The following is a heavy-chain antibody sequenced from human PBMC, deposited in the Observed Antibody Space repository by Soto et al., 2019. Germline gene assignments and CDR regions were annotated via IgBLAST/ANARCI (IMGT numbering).Heavy chain of an antibody. V-gene: IGHV4-4*02. J-gene: IGHJ4*02. CDR3: ARTTFYDVFTAYYSLFDY. Sequence: SETLSLTCTVSGGSISSSNWWSWVRQHPGKGLEWIGHISDSGSSYYNPSLESRVTISVDTSKNQFSLKLSAVTAADTAVYFCARTTFYDVFTAYYSLFDYWGQGTMVTVSS. D-gene: IGHD3-9*01. CDR1: GGSISSSNW. CDR2: ISDSGSS.